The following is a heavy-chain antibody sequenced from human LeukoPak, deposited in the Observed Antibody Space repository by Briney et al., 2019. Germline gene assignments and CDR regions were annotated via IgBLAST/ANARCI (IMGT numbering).Heavy chain of an antibody. V-gene: IGHV3-74*01. J-gene: IGHJ4*02. CDR3: ASRSSTWVDS. Sequence: GGSLRLSCAPSGFSFSSYWMHWVRQAPGKGLVWVSRISSDGSSTSYADPVKGRFTISSDNAKNTLYLQMNSLRAEDTAVYYCASRSSTWVDSWGQGTLVTVPS. CDR2: ISSDGSST. CDR1: GFSFSSYW. D-gene: IGHD6-13*01.